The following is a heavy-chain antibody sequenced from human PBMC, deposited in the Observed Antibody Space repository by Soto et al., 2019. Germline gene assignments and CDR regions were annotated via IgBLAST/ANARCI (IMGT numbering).Heavy chain of an antibody. CDR1: GYTFTSYG. CDR3: ARVGYTLRYFAGFGP. J-gene: IGHJ5*02. V-gene: IGHV1-18*01. D-gene: IGHD3-9*01. CDR2: ISAYNGNT. Sequence: GASVKVSCKASGYTFTSYGISWVRQAPGQGLEWMGWISAYNGNTNYAQKLQGRVTMTTDTSTSTAYMELRSLRSDDTAVYYCARVGYTLRYFAGFGPWGQGTLVTVSS.